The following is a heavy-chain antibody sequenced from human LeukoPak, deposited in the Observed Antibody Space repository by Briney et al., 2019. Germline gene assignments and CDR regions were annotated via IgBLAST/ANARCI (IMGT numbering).Heavy chain of an antibody. Sequence: GGSLRLSCAASGFTFRNYWMHWVRQAPGKGLVWVSRINTDGITRYADFVKGRFTISRDNAKNTLYLQMNTLGAEDTAVYYCARVGDSGSYPEYWGQGTLVTVSS. J-gene: IGHJ4*02. CDR1: GFTFRNYW. D-gene: IGHD1-26*01. V-gene: IGHV3-74*01. CDR3: ARVGDSGSYPEY. CDR2: INTDGIT.